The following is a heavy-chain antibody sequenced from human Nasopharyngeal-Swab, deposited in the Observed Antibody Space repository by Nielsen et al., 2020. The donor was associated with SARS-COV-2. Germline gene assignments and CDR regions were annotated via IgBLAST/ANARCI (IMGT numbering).Heavy chain of an antibody. Sequence: GGSLRLSCAASGFTFSSYGMHWVRQAPGKGLEWVAVISYDGSNKYYADSVKGRFTISRDNSKNTLYLQMNSLRAEETAVYYCAKDYMGLYYGMDVWGQGTTVTVSS. D-gene: IGHD3-10*01. V-gene: IGHV3-30*18. CDR2: ISYDGSNK. CDR3: AKDYMGLYYGMDV. CDR1: GFTFSSYG. J-gene: IGHJ6*02.